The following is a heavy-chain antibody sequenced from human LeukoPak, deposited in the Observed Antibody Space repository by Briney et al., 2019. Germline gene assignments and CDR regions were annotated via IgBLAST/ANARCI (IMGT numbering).Heavy chain of an antibody. CDR1: GYSFSDYY. V-gene: IGHV1-2*02. J-gene: IGHJ4*02. CDR2: INPNSGGT. Sequence: ASVKVSCTASGYSFSDYYIHWVRQAPGQGLEWMGWINPNSGGTHYAQKFQGRVTMTRDTSITTVYMELSRLRSDDTAVYYCAKWGTYYYDSSGDLGLDYWGQGTLVTVSS. D-gene: IGHD3-22*01. CDR3: AKWGTYYYDSSGDLGLDY.